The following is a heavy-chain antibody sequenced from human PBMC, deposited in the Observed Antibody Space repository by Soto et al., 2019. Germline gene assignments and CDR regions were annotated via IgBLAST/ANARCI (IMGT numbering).Heavy chain of an antibody. D-gene: IGHD3-10*01. J-gene: IGHJ4*02. CDR2: ISPSGTTT. CDR1: GDTFNSYY. V-gene: IGHV1-46*02. CDR3: ARPLTGAFDY. Sequence: QVQLVQSGAEVKRPGASVKVSCKASGDTFNSYYMHWVRQAPGQGLEWMGKISPSGTTTSYAQKFQGRVTMTRDTSTTTVYMELSSLRSDDTAIYYCARPLTGAFDYWGQGTLVIVSS.